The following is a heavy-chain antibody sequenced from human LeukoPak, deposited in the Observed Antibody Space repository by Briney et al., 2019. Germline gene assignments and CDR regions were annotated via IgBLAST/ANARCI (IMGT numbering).Heavy chain of an antibody. CDR3: ARHSSTGYYSPY. V-gene: IGHV4-34*01. J-gene: IGHJ4*02. CDR1: GFTFSSYS. D-gene: IGHD3-9*01. CDR2: INHSGST. Sequence: GSLRLSCAASGFTFSSYSMNWVRQAPGKGLEWIGEINHSGSTKNNPSLKSRVTISVDTSKNQFSLKLSSVTAADTAVYYCARHSSTGYYSPYWGQGTLVTVSS.